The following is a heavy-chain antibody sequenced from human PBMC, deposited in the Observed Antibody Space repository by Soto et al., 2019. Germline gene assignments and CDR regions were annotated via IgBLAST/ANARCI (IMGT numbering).Heavy chain of an antibody. D-gene: IGHD2-2*01. CDR1: GYTFTGYG. Sequence: ASVKVSCKASGYTFTGYGISWVRQAPGQGLEWMGWISSYNGNTNYAQKLQGRVTMTTDTSTSTAYMELRSLRSDDTAVYYCARDSGYLGYCSSTSCYPAWPADYYYYGMDVWGQGTTVTVSS. J-gene: IGHJ6*02. CDR3: ARDSGYLGYCSSTSCYPAWPADYYYYGMDV. CDR2: ISSYNGNT. V-gene: IGHV1-18*04.